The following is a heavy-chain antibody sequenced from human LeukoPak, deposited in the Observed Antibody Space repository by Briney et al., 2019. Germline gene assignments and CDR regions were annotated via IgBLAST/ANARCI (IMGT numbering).Heavy chain of an antibody. J-gene: IGHJ4*02. V-gene: IGHV3-20*04. CDR1: GFTFDDYG. D-gene: IGHD1-26*01. CDR3: ARDGGSYYYDY. CDR2: INWNGGST. Sequence: GGSLRLSCAASGFTFDDYGMSWVRQAPGKGLEWVSGINWNGGSTGYADSVKGRFTISRDNAKNSLYLQMNRLRAEDTALYYCARDGGSYYYDYWGQGTLVTVSS.